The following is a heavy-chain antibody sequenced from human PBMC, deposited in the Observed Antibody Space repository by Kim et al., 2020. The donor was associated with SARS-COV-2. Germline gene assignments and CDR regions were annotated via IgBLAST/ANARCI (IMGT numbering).Heavy chain of an antibody. CDR3: ARGRAGVVPAPVLGVGPYYDYYAMDV. V-gene: IGHV4-34*01. D-gene: IGHD2-8*02. J-gene: IGHJ6*02. Sequence: SETLSLTCAVYGGSFSDYNWSWIRQPPGKGLEWIGEINHSGGTNLSPSLKSRLTISVDTYKSQFSLRLKSMTATDTAVYYCARGRAGVVPAPVLGVGPYYDYYAMDVWGRGTRVSVSS. CDR1: GGSFSDYN. CDR2: INHSGGT.